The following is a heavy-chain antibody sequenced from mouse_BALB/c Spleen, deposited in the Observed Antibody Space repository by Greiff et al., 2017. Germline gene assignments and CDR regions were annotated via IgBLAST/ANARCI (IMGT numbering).Heavy chain of an antibody. J-gene: IGHJ4*01. CDR3: ARGGVAMDY. V-gene: IGHV1-77*01. CDR1: GYTFTDYY. Sequence: QVHVKQSGAELARPGASVKLSCKASGYTFTDYYINWVKQRTGQGLEWIGEIYPGSGNTYYNEKFKGKATLTADKSSSTAYMQLSSLTSEDSAVYFCARGGVAMDYWGQGTSVTVSS. CDR2: IYPGSGNT.